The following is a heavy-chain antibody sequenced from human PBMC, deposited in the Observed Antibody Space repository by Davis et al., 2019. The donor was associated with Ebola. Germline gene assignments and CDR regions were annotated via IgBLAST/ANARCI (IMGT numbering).Heavy chain of an antibody. CDR2: IYHGGTT. Sequence: PSETLSLTCTVSGYSISRGYYWGWIRQPPGQGLEWIGSIYHGGTTHHNPSLRSRITISLDTSKNQLSLKMTSVTAADTAVYFCARGEGFYDTLTGYYYDYFGMDVWGPGTTVTVSS. J-gene: IGHJ6*02. V-gene: IGHV4-38-2*02. CDR1: GYSISRGYY. CDR3: ARGEGFYDTLTGYYYDYFGMDV. D-gene: IGHD3-9*01.